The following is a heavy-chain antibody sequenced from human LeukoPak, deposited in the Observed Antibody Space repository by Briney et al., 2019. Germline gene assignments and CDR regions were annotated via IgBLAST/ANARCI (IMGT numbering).Heavy chain of an antibody. V-gene: IGHV3-48*03. CDR3: ARHDSGSFSDAFDI. J-gene: IGHJ3*02. Sequence: GGSLRLSCAASGFTLSSYEMNWVRQAPGKGLEWVSYISSSGTTIYYADPVKGRFTISRDNAKNSLHLQMNSLKAEDTAVYYCARHDSGSFSDAFDIWGQGTMVTVSS. D-gene: IGHD1-26*01. CDR2: ISSSGTTI. CDR1: GFTLSSYE.